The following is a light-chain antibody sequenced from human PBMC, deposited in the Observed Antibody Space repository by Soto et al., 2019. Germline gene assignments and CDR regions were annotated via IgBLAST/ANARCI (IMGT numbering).Light chain of an antibody. J-gene: IGKJ1*01. CDR3: QQYGYSSPWT. V-gene: IGKV3-20*01. CDR1: QSISSNF. CDR2: DTS. Sequence: EIVLTQSPGSLSLSPGERAPLSCRASQSISSNFLAWYQRRPGQAPRLLIYDTSSRATGIPDRFSGSGSGTDFTLTISRLEPEDSAVYYCQQYGYSSPWTFGQGTKVDIK.